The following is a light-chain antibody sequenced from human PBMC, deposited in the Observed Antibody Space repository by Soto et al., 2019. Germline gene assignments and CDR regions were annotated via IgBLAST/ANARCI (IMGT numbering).Light chain of an antibody. CDR2: EDN. CDR3: QSYDNNNHVV. Sequence: NFMLTQPRSVSASPGKTVTISCTGSSGTIASNYVQWSQQRPGRGPTTIIYEDNRRPSGVPDRFSGSIDISSNSASLTISGLKTEDEADYYCQSYDNNNHVVFGGGTKLTVL. V-gene: IGLV6-57*02. J-gene: IGLJ2*01. CDR1: SGTIASNY.